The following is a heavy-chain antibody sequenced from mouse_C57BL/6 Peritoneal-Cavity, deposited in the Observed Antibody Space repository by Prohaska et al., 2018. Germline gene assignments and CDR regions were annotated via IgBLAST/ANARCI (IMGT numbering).Heavy chain of an antibody. D-gene: IGHD2-5*01. CDR3: TYSNYPDY. Sequence: EVKLEESGGGLVQPGGFMKLSCVASGFTFSNYWMNWVRQSPEKGLEWVAQIRLKSDNYATHYAESVKGRFTISRDDSKSSVYLQMNNLRAEDTGIYYCTYSNYPDYWGQGTTLTVSS. J-gene: IGHJ2*01. V-gene: IGHV6-3*01. CDR2: IRLKSDNYAT. CDR1: GFTFSNYW.